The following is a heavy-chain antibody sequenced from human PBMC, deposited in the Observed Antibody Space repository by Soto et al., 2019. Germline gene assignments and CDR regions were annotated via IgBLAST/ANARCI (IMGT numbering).Heavy chain of an antibody. D-gene: IGHD3-10*01. CDR1: GFTFSSYG. Sequence: QVQLVESGGGVVQPGRSLRLSCAASGFTFSSYGMHWVRQAPGKGLEWVAVIWYDGSNKYYADSVKGRFTISRDNSKNTLYLQMNRLRAEDTAVYYCARGRYGSGSYYFLFDYWGQGTLVTVSS. CDR2: IWYDGSNK. V-gene: IGHV3-33*01. CDR3: ARGRYGSGSYYFLFDY. J-gene: IGHJ4*02.